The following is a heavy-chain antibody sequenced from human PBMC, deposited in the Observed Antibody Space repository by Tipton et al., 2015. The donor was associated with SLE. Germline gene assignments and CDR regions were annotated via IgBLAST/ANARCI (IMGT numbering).Heavy chain of an antibody. Sequence: TLSLTCSVSGVSISFYYWSWIRQPPGKGLEWIGFIYYSGSTNYNPSLKSRVTLSVDPSKNQFSLKLNSVTAADTAVYYCARRHYSGPFDSWGQGTLVTVSS. CDR2: IYYSGST. V-gene: IGHV4-59*12. D-gene: IGHD5-12*01. CDR1: GVSISFYY. J-gene: IGHJ4*02. CDR3: ARRHYSGPFDS.